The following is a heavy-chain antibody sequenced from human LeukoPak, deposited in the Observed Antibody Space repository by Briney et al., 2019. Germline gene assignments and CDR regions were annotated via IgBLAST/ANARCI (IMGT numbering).Heavy chain of an antibody. D-gene: IGHD6-6*01. CDR3: ARANHLVLSSSSFDY. V-gene: IGHV1-2*02. J-gene: IGHJ4*02. CDR2: INPNSGGT. Sequence: ASVKVSCKASGYTFTGYYMHWVRQAPGQGLEWMGWINPNSGGTNYAQKFQGRVTMTRDTSISTAYMELSRLRSDDTAVYYCARANHLVLSSSSFDYWGQGTLVTVSS. CDR1: GYTFTGYY.